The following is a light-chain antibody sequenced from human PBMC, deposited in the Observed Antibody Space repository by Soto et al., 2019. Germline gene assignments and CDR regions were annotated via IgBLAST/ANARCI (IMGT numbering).Light chain of an antibody. CDR1: QDISNY. Sequence: DIQMTQSPSSLSASVGDRVTITCQESQDISNYLNWYQQKPGKAPKLLIYDASNLETGVPSRFSGSGSGTDFTFTISSLQPEDIATYYCQHYDNLPFTFGPGTKVDIK. J-gene: IGKJ3*01. V-gene: IGKV1-33*01. CDR2: DAS. CDR3: QHYDNLPFT.